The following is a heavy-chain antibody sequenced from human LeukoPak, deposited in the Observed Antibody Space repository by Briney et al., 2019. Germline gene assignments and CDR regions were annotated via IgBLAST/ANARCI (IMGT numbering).Heavy chain of an antibody. Sequence: PGGSLRLSCAASGFTFDDYTFHWVRQAPGEGLEWVSLITWDGGMTYYADSVKGRFTISRDNSKNSVYLQMNSLRTEDTALYYCTKDRYCTTTSCPLDYWGQGTLVTVSS. CDR2: ITWDGGMT. CDR3: TKDRYCTTTSCPLDY. V-gene: IGHV3-43*01. CDR1: GFTFDDYT. J-gene: IGHJ4*02. D-gene: IGHD2-2*01.